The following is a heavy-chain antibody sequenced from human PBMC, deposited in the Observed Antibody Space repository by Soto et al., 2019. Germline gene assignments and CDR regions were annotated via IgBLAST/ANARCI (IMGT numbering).Heavy chain of an antibody. V-gene: IGHV1-69*01. CDR2: IIPMFGTA. CDR1: GGSFSRYA. D-gene: IGHD4-17*01. CDR3: ARVLYGDGDYFDY. J-gene: IGHJ4*02. Sequence: QVQLVQSGAEVKKPGSSVKVSCKASGGSFSRYAFSWVRQAPGQGLEWMGGIIPMFGTANYAQKFQGRVTITADESTTTAYMELSSLRSEDTAVYYCARVLYGDGDYFDYWGQGFLVTVSS.